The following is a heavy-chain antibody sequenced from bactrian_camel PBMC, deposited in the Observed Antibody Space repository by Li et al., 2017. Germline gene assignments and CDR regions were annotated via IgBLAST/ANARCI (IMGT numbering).Heavy chain of an antibody. CDR2: INSGGGTT. Sequence: QLVESGGGVVQAGGSLRLSCAASGFAFSSYWMHWVRQAPGKGLEWVSSINSGGGTTSYAEDVKGRFTISRDNAKNTVDLQMSSLKPDDTAVYYCVRDDDGYWSDFGSWGQGTQVTVS. CDR3: VRDDDGYWSDFGS. D-gene: IGHD8*01. V-gene: IGHV3S25*01. CDR1: GFAFSSYW. J-gene: IGHJ6*01.